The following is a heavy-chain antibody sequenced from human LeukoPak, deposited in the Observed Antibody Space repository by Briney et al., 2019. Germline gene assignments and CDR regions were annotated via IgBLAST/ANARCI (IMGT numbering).Heavy chain of an antibody. Sequence: GVSLRLSCAASGFTFNSFAMSWVRQAPGKGLEWVSGIDESGAGTLYADSVKGRFTISRDNSKNTLFLQMNRLRVEDTAVYYCANTHDYGDYWGQGTLVTVSS. CDR2: IDESGAGT. V-gene: IGHV3-23*01. CDR3: ANTHDYGDY. J-gene: IGHJ4*02. CDR1: GFTFNSFA.